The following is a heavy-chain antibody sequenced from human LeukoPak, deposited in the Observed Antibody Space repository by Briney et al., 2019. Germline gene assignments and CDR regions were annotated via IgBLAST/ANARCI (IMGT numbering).Heavy chain of an antibody. V-gene: IGHV3-11*04. CDR2: ISSSGSNI. CDR1: GFTFSDYY. Sequence: GGSLRLSCAASGFTFSDYYMSWIRQAPGKGLEWVSYISSSGSNIYYADSVKGRFTISRDNSKNTLYLQMNSLRAEDTAVYYCAREDIVVVPAAEPSVDYWGQGTLVTVSS. CDR3: AREDIVVVPAAEPSVDY. J-gene: IGHJ4*02. D-gene: IGHD2-2*01.